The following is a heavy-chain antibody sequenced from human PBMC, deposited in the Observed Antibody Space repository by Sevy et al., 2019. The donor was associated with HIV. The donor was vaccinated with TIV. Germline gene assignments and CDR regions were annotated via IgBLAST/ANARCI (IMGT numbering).Heavy chain of an antibody. CDR2: INPSGGST. J-gene: IGHJ5*02. V-gene: IGHV1-46*01. D-gene: IGHD3-10*01. CDR1: GYTFTSYY. Sequence: ASVKVSCKASGYTFTSYYMHWVRQAPGQGLEWMGIINPSGGSTSYAQKFQGRVTMTRYTSTSTVYMELSSLRSEDTAVYYCARDKGNIMVRGGWFDPWGQGTLVTVSS. CDR3: ARDKGNIMVRGGWFDP.